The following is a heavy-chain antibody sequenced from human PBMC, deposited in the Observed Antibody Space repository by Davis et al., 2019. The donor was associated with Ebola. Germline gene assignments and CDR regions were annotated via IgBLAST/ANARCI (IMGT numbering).Heavy chain of an antibody. D-gene: IGHD3-16*01. J-gene: IGHJ6*02. Sequence: PGGSLRLSCAASGFTFSAYYMSWIRQAPGKGLEWVSYISSSGSTIYYADSATGRFTISRDNAKNSLYLQMNSLRAEDTAGYYCARDRPLDFFFGDYYGMDVWGQGTTVTVSS. CDR2: ISSSGSTI. CDR1: GFTFSAYY. CDR3: ARDRPLDFFFGDYYGMDV. V-gene: IGHV3-11*04.